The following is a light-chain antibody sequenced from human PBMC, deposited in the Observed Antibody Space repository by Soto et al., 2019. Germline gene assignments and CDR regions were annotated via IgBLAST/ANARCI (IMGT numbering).Light chain of an antibody. CDR3: QQRSNWPPRFT. J-gene: IGKJ3*01. Sequence: EIVLTQSPATLSLSPGERATLSCRASQSVSSYLAWYQQKPGQAPRLLIYDASNSATGIPARFSGSGSGTDFTRTISSLEPEDFAVYYCQQRSNWPPRFTFGPGTKVDIK. V-gene: IGKV3-11*01. CDR2: DAS. CDR1: QSVSSY.